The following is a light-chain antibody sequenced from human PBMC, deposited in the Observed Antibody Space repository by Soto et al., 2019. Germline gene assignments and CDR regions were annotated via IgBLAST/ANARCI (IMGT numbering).Light chain of an antibody. CDR3: QHYNSYPWT. V-gene: IGKV1-5*01. Sequence: DIQMTQSPSTLSASVGDRVTIACRASQSISSWLAWYQQKPGKAPKLLTYDASSLESGVPSRFSGSGSGTQFTLTISSLQPDDFATYYCQHYNSYPWTFGQGTKVDIK. CDR1: QSISSW. CDR2: DAS. J-gene: IGKJ1*01.